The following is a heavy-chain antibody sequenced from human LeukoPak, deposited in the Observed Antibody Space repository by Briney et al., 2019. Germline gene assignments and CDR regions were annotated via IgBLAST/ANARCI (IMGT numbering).Heavy chain of an antibody. CDR2: ISNRGSTI. J-gene: IGHJ4*02. CDR3: ARGGGSYPFFDY. Sequence: PGGSLRLSCAASGFTLNVYEMNWVRQAPGMGLEWLSYISNRGSTIYYADSVKGRFTISRDNAKKSLYLQMNSPRAEDTAVYYCARGGGSYPFFDYWGQGVLVTVSS. CDR1: GFTLNVYE. D-gene: IGHD1-26*01. V-gene: IGHV3-48*03.